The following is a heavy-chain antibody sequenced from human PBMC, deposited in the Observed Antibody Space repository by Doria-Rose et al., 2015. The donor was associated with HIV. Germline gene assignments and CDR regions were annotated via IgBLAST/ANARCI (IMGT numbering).Heavy chain of an antibody. D-gene: IGHD1-26*01. J-gene: IGHJ4*02. Sequence: QVQPQESGPGLVKPSETLSLTCSVSGGSISHYYWSWIRQPPGKGLEYIGDILYTGSTNYSTSLKSRVSISIDTSKNKFSLRLSSVTAADTAVYYCARVLSGTYDYWGQGTLVTVSS. CDR1: GGSISHYY. CDR2: ILYTGST. V-gene: IGHV4-59*01. CDR3: ARVLSGTYDY.